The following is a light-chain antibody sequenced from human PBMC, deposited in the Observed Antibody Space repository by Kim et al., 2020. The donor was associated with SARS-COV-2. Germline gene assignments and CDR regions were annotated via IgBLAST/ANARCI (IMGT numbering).Light chain of an antibody. CDR3: SSYAGRNNLI. CDR1: SSDIGAYKY. Sequence: QSALTQPPSASGSLGQSVTLSCTGTSSDIGAYKYVSWYQQHPGKVPKLVLYEVVERPSGVPDRFSGSKSGNTASLTVSGLQADDEADYYCSSYAGRNNLIFGGGTQLTVL. V-gene: IGLV2-8*01. CDR2: EVV. J-gene: IGLJ2*01.